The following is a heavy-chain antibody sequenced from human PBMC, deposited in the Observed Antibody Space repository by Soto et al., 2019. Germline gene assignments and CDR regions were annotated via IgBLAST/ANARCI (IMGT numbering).Heavy chain of an antibody. CDR2: INPNSGGT. CDR1: GYTFTGYY. Sequence: ASVKVSCKASGYTFTGYYMHWVRQAPGQGLEWMGWINPNSGGTNYAQKFQGRVTMTRDTSISTAYMVLSRLRSDDRAVYYCARDLQDLSGSYYYYYYGMDVWGQGTTVTVSS. CDR3: ARDLQDLSGSYYYYYYGMDV. D-gene: IGHD1-26*01. J-gene: IGHJ6*02. V-gene: IGHV1-2*02.